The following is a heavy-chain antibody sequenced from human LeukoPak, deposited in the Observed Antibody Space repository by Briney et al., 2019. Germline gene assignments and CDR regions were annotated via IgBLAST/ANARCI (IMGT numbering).Heavy chain of an antibody. D-gene: IGHD3-10*01. V-gene: IGHV3-21*01. CDR2: INSNSRYI. Sequence: IPGGSLRLSCAASGFTFSSYSMNWVRQAPGKGLEWVSSINSNSRYIYYADSVKGRFTISRDNAKNSLYLQMNSLRAEDTAVYYCARGISRGAFDIWGQGTMVTVSS. J-gene: IGHJ3*02. CDR1: GFTFSSYS. CDR3: ARGISRGAFDI.